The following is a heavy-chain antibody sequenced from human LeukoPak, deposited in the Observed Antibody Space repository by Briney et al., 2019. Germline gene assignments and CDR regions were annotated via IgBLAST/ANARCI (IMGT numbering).Heavy chain of an antibody. CDR3: TTDWVGLELGQSDI. D-gene: IGHD1-7*01. CDR1: GFTFNNAW. V-gene: IGHV3-15*01. CDR2: IKSKNDGGTA. J-gene: IGHJ3*02. Sequence: GGSLRLSCAASGFTFNNAWMSWVRQAPGRGLDWVGRIKSKNDGGTADYAAPVKGRFTISRDDSKNTLYLQMNSLKTEDTAVYYCTTDWVGLELGQSDIWGQGTMVTVSS.